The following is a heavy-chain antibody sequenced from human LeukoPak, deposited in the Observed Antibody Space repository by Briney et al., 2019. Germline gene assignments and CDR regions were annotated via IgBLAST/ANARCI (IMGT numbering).Heavy chain of an antibody. CDR1: GGSFSGYY. CDR3: ASPVPAAHKEGGS. J-gene: IGHJ5*02. D-gene: IGHD2-2*01. V-gene: IGHV4-34*01. Sequence: SETLSLTCAVYGGSFSGYYWSWIRQPPGKGLEWIGEINHSGSTNYNPSLKSRVTISVGTSKNQFSLKLSSVTAADTAVYYCASPVPAAHKEGGSWGQGTLVTVSS. CDR2: INHSGST.